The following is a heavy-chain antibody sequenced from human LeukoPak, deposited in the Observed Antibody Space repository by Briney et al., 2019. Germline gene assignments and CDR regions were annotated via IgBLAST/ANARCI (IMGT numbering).Heavy chain of an antibody. CDR1: GGSISSSSYY. Sequence: SPSETLSLTCTVSGGSISSSSYYWGWIRQPPGKGLEWIGSIYYSGSTYYNPSLKSRVTISVDTSKNQFSLKLSSVTAADTAVYYCARGHYGSGSYYHSWGQGTLVTVSS. D-gene: IGHD3-10*01. CDR3: ARGHYGSGSYYHS. V-gene: IGHV4-39*07. CDR2: IYYSGST. J-gene: IGHJ4*02.